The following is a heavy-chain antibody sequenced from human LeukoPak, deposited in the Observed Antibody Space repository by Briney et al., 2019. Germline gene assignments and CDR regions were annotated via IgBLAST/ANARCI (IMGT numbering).Heavy chain of an antibody. V-gene: IGHV3-23*01. CDR1: GFTFSSYA. Sequence: PGGSLRLSCAASGFTFSSYAMSRVRQPPGRGLEWVSGINDRGGRTYYADSVKGRFTISRDNSKNTLYLQMNGLRAEDTAVYYCLSGWYLDYWGQGTLVTVSS. CDR3: LSGWYLDY. CDR2: INDRGGRT. J-gene: IGHJ4*02. D-gene: IGHD6-19*01.